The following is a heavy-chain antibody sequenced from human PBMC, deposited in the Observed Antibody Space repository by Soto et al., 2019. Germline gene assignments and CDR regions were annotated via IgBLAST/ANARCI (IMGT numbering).Heavy chain of an antibody. CDR3: ARDSYPYYESSVSNYRAWWYCDL. J-gene: IGHJ2*01. CDR2: IIPMFGTA. CDR1: GGTFSNYG. Sequence: QVQLVQSGAEVKKPGSSVKVSCQASGGTFSNYGISWVRQAPGQGLEWMGGIIPMFGTANYAQKFQDRVTFTTDESTGTASMGLRSLTSENTAVYYCARDSYPYYESSVSNYRAWWYCDLWGGGTLVTVSS. D-gene: IGHD3-22*01. V-gene: IGHV1-69*01.